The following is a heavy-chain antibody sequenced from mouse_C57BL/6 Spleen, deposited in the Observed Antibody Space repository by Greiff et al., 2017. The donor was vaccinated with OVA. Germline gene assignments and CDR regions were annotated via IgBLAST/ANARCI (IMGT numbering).Heavy chain of an antibody. J-gene: IGHJ2*01. D-gene: IGHD1-1*01. V-gene: IGHV1-82*01. CDR3: ARGDGSSPYCFDY. CDR1: GYAFSSSW. Sequence: VQLQQSGPELVKPGASVKISCTASGYAFSSSWMNWVKQRPGKGLEWIGRIYPGDGDTNYNGKFKGKATLTADKSSSTAYMQLSSLTSEDSAVYFCARGDGSSPYCFDYWGQGTTLTVSA. CDR2: IYPGDGDT.